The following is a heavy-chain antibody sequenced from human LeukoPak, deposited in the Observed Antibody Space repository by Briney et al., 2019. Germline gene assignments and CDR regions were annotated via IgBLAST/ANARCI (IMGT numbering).Heavy chain of an antibody. V-gene: IGHV3-33*08. CDR3: ARAWYCSSTSCYRLDY. CDR2: IWYDGSNK. CDR1: GFTFSSYA. D-gene: IGHD2-2*01. J-gene: IGHJ4*02. Sequence: GGSLRLSCAASGFTFSSYAMSWVRQAPGKGLEWVAVIWYDGSNKYYADSVKGRFTISRDNSKNTLYLQMNSLRAEDTAVYYCARAWYCSSTSCYRLDYWGQGALVTVSS.